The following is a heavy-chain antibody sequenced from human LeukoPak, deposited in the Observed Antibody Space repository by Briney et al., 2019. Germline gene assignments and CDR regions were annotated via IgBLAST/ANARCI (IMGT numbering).Heavy chain of an antibody. CDR1: GFTFSSYA. CDR3: ASISSTSALDY. CDR2: ISYGGNNK. V-gene: IGHV3-30*01. Sequence: GWSLRLSCAASGFTFSSYAMHWVRQAPGKGLEWVAIISYGGNNKYYADSVEGRFTISRDNSKNTMYLQMNSLRAEDTAVYYCASISSTSALDYWGQGTLVTVSS. D-gene: IGHD2-2*01. J-gene: IGHJ4*02.